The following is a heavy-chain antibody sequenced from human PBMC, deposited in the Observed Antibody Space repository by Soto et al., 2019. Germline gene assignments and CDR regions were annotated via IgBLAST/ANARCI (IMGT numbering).Heavy chain of an antibody. CDR3: ARDRYYGSATYYNFYSGMDV. CDR2: IFHSGST. V-gene: IGHV4-30-4*01. J-gene: IGHJ6*02. CDR1: CGSINSGDYY. D-gene: IGHD3-10*01. Sequence: PSETLSLTCTGSCGSINSGDYYWTWVRQPPGKGLEWIGNIFHSGSTYYTPSLQSRVTISLDTSKNHFSLKLSSVTPADTAVYYCARDRYYGSATYYNFYSGMDVWGQGTTVTVSS.